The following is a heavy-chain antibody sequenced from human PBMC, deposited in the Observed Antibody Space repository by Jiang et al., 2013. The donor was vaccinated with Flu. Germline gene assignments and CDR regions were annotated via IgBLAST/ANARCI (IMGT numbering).Heavy chain of an antibody. V-gene: IGHV1-18*01. CDR2: ISAYNGNT. CDR3: ARVVNYRNWFDP. J-gene: IGHJ5*02. Sequence: SYGISWVRQAPGQGLEWMGWISAYNGNTNYAQKLQGRVTMTTDTSTSTAYMELRSLRSDDTAVYYCARVVNYRNWFDPWGQGTLVTVSS. D-gene: IGHD1-7*01. CDR1: SYG.